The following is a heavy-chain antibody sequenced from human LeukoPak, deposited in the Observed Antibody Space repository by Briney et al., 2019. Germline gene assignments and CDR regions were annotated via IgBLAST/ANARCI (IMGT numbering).Heavy chain of an antibody. CDR1: GFTFSSAW. CDR3: VRDRVGPDY. CDR2: ITDDATT. J-gene: IGHJ4*02. Sequence: GGSLRLSCAASGFTFSSAWMHWVRQAPGTGPVWVSRITDDATTTYADSVKGRFTISRDNAKNILYLQMNSLRAEDTAVYYCVRDRVGPDYWGQGTLVTVSS. V-gene: IGHV3-74*03. D-gene: IGHD1-26*01.